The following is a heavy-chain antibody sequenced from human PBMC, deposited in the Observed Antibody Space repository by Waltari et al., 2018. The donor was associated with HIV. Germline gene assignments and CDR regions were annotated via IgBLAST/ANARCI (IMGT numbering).Heavy chain of an antibody. CDR1: GGPISSGSYY. J-gene: IGHJ5*02. Sequence: QVQLQESGPGLVKPSQTLSLTCTVSGGPISSGSYYWRWIRQPAGKGLEWIGRIYISGSTNYNPALKSRVTISVDTSKNHFSLKLSSVTAADTAVYYCARGVPAATDWFDPWGQGTLVTVSS. V-gene: IGHV4-61*02. CDR3: ARGVPAATDWFDP. CDR2: IYISGST. D-gene: IGHD2-2*01.